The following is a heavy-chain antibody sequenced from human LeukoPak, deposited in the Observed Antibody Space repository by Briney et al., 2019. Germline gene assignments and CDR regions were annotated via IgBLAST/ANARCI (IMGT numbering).Heavy chain of an antibody. J-gene: IGHJ4*02. V-gene: IGHV1-2*02. CDR2: INPNSGGT. Sequence: ASVKVSCKASGYTFTGYYMHWVRQAPGQGLEWMGWINPNSGGTNYAQKFQGRVTMTRDTSISTAYMELSRLRSDDTAVYYCARADSSSSALDYWGQGTLVTVSS. CDR1: GYTFTGYY. CDR3: ARADSSSSALDY. D-gene: IGHD6-6*01.